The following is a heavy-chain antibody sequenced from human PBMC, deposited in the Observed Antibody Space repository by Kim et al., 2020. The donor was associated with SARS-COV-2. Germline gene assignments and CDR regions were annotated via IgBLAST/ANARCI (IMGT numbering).Heavy chain of an antibody. V-gene: IGHV3-21*01. CDR2: ISSYSNYI. CDR3: VRGERASVWGS. J-gene: IGHJ5*02. Sequence: GGSLRLSCVASGFMFSAYRMDWVRQAPGKGPEWVSSISSYSNYIYYADSVKGRFTISRDNAKNSVFLQMNSLRAEDTAVYYCVRGERASVWGSWDQGHLATVSS. CDR1: GFMFSAYR. D-gene: IGHD3-16*01.